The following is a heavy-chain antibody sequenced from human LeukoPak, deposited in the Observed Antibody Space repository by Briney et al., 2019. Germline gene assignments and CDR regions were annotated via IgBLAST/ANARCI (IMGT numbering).Heavy chain of an antibody. V-gene: IGHV3-7*03. CDR2: IKQDESEK. CDR3: ARLVGDVTTWDC. CDR1: GFSISNYW. D-gene: IGHD1-26*01. Sequence: PGGSLRLSCTASGFSISNYWMSWVRRAPGKGLEWVASIKQDESEKYYVDSVKGRFTTSRDNAKSSLYLQMNALRGEDTAVYYCARLVGDVTTWDCSGQGNLVTVSS. J-gene: IGHJ4*02.